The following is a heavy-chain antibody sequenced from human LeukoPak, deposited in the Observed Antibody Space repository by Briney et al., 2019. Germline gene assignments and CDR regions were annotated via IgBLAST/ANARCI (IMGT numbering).Heavy chain of an antibody. CDR2: ISHGGST. J-gene: IGHJ3*02. CDR3: ARVPSSTSGTAFDI. CDR1: GESSDGYY. D-gene: IGHD2-2*01. V-gene: IGHV4-34*01. Sequence: SETLSLTCAVDGESSDGYYWNWIRQPPGKGLEWIGEISHGGSTHYNPSLKSRVTISVDRSKNQFSLKLSSVTAADTAVYYCARVPSSTSGTAFDIWGQGTMVTVSS.